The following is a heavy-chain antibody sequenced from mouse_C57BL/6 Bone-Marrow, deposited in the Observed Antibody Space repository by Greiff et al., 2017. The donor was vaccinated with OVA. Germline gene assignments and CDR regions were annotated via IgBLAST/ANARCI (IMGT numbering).Heavy chain of an antibody. CDR2: FYPGSGSI. J-gene: IGHJ1*03. V-gene: IGHV1-62-2*01. CDR3: ARHGGITTVVATDWYFDV. CDR1: GYNFTEYT. Sequence: QVQLQQSGAELVKPGASVKLSCKASGYNFTEYTIHWVKQKAGQGPEWIGWFYPGSGSIKYNEKFKDKATLTADKSSSTVYMELSRLTSEDSAVYFCARHGGITTVVATDWYFDVWGTGTTVTVSS. D-gene: IGHD1-1*01.